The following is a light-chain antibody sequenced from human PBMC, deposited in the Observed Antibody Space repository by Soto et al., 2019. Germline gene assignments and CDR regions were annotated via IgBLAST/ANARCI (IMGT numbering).Light chain of an antibody. CDR3: QQHTNWPLT. CDR2: GAS. J-gene: IGKJ4*01. V-gene: IGKV3D-20*02. CDR1: QSVSTTY. Sequence: EIVLTQSPATLSLSPGERATLSCRASQSVSTTYLAWYQQKPGQAPRLLIYGASSRATGIPARFSGSGSGTDFTLTISSLEPEDFAVYYCQQHTNWPLTFGGGTKVDI.